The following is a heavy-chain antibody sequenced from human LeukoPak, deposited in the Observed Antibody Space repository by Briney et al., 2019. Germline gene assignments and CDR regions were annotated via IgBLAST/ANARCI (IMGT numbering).Heavy chain of an antibody. J-gene: IGHJ6*03. CDR3: AKVYSGWYYYYYYMDV. V-gene: IGHV3-48*01. Sequence: GGSLRLSCAASGSTFSSYSMNWVRQAPGKGLEWVSYISSSSSTIYYADSVKGRFTISRDNSKNTLYLQMNSLRAEDTAVYYCAKVYSGWYYYYYYMDVWGKGTTVTISS. CDR1: GSTFSSYS. D-gene: IGHD6-19*01. CDR2: ISSSSSTI.